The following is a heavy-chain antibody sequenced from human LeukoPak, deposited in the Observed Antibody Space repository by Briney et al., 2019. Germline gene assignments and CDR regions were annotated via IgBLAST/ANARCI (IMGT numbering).Heavy chain of an antibody. J-gene: IGHJ6*04. D-gene: IGHD6-19*01. CDR2: IGTAGDT. Sequence: GGSLRLSCAASGFTFSSYDMHWVRQATGKGLEWVSAIGTAGDTYYPGSVKGRFTISRENAKNSLYLQMNSLRAGDTAVYYCARSAGYSSGLDVWGKGTTVTISS. CDR3: ARSAGYSSGLDV. CDR1: GFTFSSYD. V-gene: IGHV3-13*01.